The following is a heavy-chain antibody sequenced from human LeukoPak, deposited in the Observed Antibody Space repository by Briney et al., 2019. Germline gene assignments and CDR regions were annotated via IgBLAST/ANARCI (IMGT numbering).Heavy chain of an antibody. J-gene: IGHJ5*02. Sequence: GASVKVSCKASGYTFTSYGISWVRQAPGQGLEWMGWISAYNGNTNYARKLQGRVTMTTDTSTSTAYMELRSLRSDDTAVYYCARDALAATPFSGFDPWGQGTLVTVSS. D-gene: IGHD2-15*01. CDR3: ARDALAATPFSGFDP. CDR1: GYTFTSYG. V-gene: IGHV1-18*01. CDR2: ISAYNGNT.